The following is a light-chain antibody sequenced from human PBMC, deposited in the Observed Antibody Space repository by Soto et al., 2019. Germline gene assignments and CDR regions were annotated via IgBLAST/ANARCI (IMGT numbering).Light chain of an antibody. J-gene: IGLJ3*02. CDR1: NSNIGDNT. CDR3: ATWDDSLNGPV. Sequence: QSVVTQPPSVSGTPRQRVTVSCSGSNSNIGDNTVTWYHQLPGAAPKLLIYKTHQRPSGVPDQFSGSKSGTSASLAISGLQSEDEGDYYCATWDDSLNGPVFGGGTKVTVL. CDR2: KTH. V-gene: IGLV1-44*01.